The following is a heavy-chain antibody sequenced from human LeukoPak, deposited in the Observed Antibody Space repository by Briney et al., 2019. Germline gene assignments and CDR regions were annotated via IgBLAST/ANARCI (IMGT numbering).Heavy chain of an antibody. CDR2: ISGSGGST. CDR1: GFTFSSYA. CDR3: AKIAIDIVVVPAATDY. V-gene: IGHV3-23*01. Sequence: PGGSLRLSCEASGFTFSSYAMSWVRQAPGKGLEWVSAISGSGGSTYYADSVKGRFTISRDNSKDTLYLQMNSLRAEDTAVYYCAKIAIDIVVVPAATDYWGQGTLVTVSS. J-gene: IGHJ4*02. D-gene: IGHD2-2*01.